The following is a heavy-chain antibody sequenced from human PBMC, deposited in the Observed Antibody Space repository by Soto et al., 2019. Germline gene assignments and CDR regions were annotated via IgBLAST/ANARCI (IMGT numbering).Heavy chain of an antibody. CDR1: GFTVSSSY. CDR2: IYKSGDT. V-gene: IGHV3-66*01. D-gene: IGHD1-26*01. J-gene: IGHJ5*02. Sequence: EVQLVGSGGGLVQPGGSLRLSCAASGFTVSSSYLYWVRQAPGKGLEWVSSIYKSGDTYYAYSVKGRFTISRDNYKSTLFLQMNSLRAEDTAVYYCARGTVGTNPNWLGPWGQGTLVTVSS. CDR3: ARGTVGTNPNWLGP.